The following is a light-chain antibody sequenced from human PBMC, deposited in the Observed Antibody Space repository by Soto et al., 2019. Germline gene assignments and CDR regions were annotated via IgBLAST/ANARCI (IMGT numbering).Light chain of an antibody. CDR2: KVS. J-gene: IGKJ1*01. V-gene: IGKV1-5*03. CDR1: QNINTW. CDR3: QQYRGYWT. Sequence: DIQMTQSPSTLSASVGDRVTICCRASQNINTWLAWYQQKPGKAPQLLIYKVSHLQSGVPSRFSGSGSGTEFTITISRLQPDDCATYYCQQYRGYWTFGQGTKVEIK.